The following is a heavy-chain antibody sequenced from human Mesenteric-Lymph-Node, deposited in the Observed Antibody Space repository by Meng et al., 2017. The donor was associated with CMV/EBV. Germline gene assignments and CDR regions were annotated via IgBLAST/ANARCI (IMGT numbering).Heavy chain of an antibody. CDR1: GYTFTSYA. Sequence: ASGYTFTSYAMNWVRQAPGQGHEWMGWINMSTGKPVYAQGFTGRFVFSLDTSVTTAYLQISSLKADDTAVYYCAREGRCSRTSCYYPDYWGQGTLVTVS. CDR3: AREGRCSRTSCYYPDY. V-gene: IGHV7-4-1*02. CDR2: INMSTGKP. D-gene: IGHD2-2*01. J-gene: IGHJ4*02.